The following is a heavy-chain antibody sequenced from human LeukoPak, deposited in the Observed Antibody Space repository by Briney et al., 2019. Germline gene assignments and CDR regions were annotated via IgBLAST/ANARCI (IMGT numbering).Heavy chain of an antibody. CDR2: IYTSGST. CDR3: ARDYCSSTSCYPYYFDY. Sequence: VQPSETLSLTCTVSGGSISSYYWSWIRQPAGKGLEWIGRIYTSGSTNYNPSLKSRVTMSVDTSKNQFSLKLSSVTAADTAVYYCARDYCSSTSCYPYYFDYWGQGTLVTVSS. D-gene: IGHD2-2*01. CDR1: GGSISSYY. V-gene: IGHV4-4*07. J-gene: IGHJ4*02.